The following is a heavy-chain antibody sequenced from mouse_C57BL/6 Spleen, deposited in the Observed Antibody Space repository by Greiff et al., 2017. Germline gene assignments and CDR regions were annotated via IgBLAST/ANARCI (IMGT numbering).Heavy chain of an antibody. CDR1: GYAFSSYW. D-gene: IGHD1-1*01. J-gene: IGHJ4*01. CDR3: ARGITPPYAMDY. V-gene: IGHV1-80*01. Sequence: QVQLKQSGAELVKPGASVKISCKASGYAFSSYWMNWVKQRPGKGLEWIGQIYPGDGDTNYNGKFKGKATLTADKSSSTAYMQLSSLTSEDSAVYFCARGITPPYAMDYWGQGTSVTVSS. CDR2: IYPGDGDT.